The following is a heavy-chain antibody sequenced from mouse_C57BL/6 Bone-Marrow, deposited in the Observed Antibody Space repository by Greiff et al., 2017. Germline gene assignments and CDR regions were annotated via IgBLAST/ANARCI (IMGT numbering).Heavy chain of an antibody. Sequence: QVQLQQPGAELVKPGASVKMSCKASGYTFTSYWITWVKQRPGQGLEWIGDIYPGSGSTNYNEKFKSKATLTVDTSSSTAYMQLSSLTSEDSAVYYCARKDAYYYGSSLYFDYWGQGTTLTVSS. J-gene: IGHJ2*01. CDR3: ARKDAYYYGSSLYFDY. V-gene: IGHV1-55*01. D-gene: IGHD1-1*01. CDR2: IYPGSGST. CDR1: GYTFTSYW.